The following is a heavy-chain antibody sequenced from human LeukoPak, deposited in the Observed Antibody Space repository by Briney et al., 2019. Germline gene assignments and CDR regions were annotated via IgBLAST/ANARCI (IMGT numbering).Heavy chain of an antibody. CDR2: IRYDGTNT. CDR1: GFTFSSYG. V-gene: IGHV3-30*02. D-gene: IGHD6-19*01. Sequence: GGSLRLSCAASGFTFSSYGMHWVRQAPGKGLEWVTFIRYDGTNTYYADSVKGRFTISRDNAKNSLYLQMNSLRAEDTAVYYCAIPIPVADTDGYWGQGTLVTVSS. CDR3: AIPIPVADTDGY. J-gene: IGHJ4*02.